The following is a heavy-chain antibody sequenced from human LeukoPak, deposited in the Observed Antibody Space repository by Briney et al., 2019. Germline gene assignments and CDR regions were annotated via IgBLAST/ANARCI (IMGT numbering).Heavy chain of an antibody. V-gene: IGHV1-18*01. CDR1: GYTFTRNG. CDR3: AGDGPRYCSGGICYSDH. Sequence: ASVKVSCKASGYTFTRNGITWVRQAPGQGLEWMGWISAHNDNTKYAQKLQGRVTMTTETSTNTAYMELRRLTSDATAVYYCAGDGPRYCSGGICYSDHWGQGTLVTVSS. J-gene: IGHJ4*02. CDR2: ISAHNDNT. D-gene: IGHD2-15*01.